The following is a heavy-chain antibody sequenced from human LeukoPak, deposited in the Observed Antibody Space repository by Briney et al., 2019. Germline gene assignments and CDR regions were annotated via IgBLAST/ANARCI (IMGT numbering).Heavy chain of an antibody. Sequence: SETLSLPCTVSGGSISSYKWSWIRQPAGKGLEWIGRIYSSGSTNYNPSLKSRVAMSVDTSKNQFSLQLSSVTAADTAVYYCTRGIVGATAPDYWGQGTLVIVSS. CDR3: TRGIVGATAPDY. V-gene: IGHV4-4*07. CDR1: GGSISSYK. CDR2: IYSSGST. D-gene: IGHD1-26*01. J-gene: IGHJ4*02.